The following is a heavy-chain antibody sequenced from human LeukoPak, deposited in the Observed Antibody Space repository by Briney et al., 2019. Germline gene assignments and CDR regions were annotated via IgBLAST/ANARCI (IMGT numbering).Heavy chain of an antibody. J-gene: IGHJ4*02. Sequence: GSLRLSCAAPGFTFSSYGLNCGRQGLGERLEWGSTISSGSHIYYEDSVKSRFTISRDNAKNSLYLQMNSLRAEDTAVYYCARDQDGGKYYYESSGYSHWGQAILVTVSS. CDR2: ISSGSHI. D-gene: IGHD3-22*01. CDR1: GFTFSSYG. V-gene: IGHV3-21*01. CDR3: ARDQDGGKYYYESSGYSH.